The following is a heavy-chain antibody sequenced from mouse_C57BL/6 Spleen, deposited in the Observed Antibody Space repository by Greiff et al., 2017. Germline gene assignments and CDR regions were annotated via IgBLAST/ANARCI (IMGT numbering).Heavy chain of an antibody. J-gene: IGHJ2*01. D-gene: IGHD1-1*01. V-gene: IGHV1-74*01. CDR3: ASIYYYGSSYPYFDY. Sequence: QVQLQQPGAELVKPGASVKVSCKASGYTFTSYWMHWVKQRPGQGLEWIGRIHPSDSDTNYNQKFKGKATLTVDKSSSTAYMQLSSLTSEDSAVYYCASIYYYGSSYPYFDYWGQGTTLTVSS. CDR1: GYTFTSYW. CDR2: IHPSDSDT.